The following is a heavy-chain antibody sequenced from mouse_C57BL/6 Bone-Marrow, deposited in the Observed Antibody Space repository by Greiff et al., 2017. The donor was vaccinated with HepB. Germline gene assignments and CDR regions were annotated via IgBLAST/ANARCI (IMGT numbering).Heavy chain of an antibody. CDR1: GYSITSGYY. Sequence: ESGPGLVKPSQSLSLTCSVTGYSITSGYYWNWIRQFPGNKLEWMGYISYDGSNNYNPSLKNRISITRDTSKNQFFLKLNSVTTEDTATYYCARHYDGYRYYYAMDYWGQGTSVTVSS. J-gene: IGHJ4*01. V-gene: IGHV3-6*01. CDR2: ISYDGSN. D-gene: IGHD2-3*01. CDR3: ARHYDGYRYYYAMDY.